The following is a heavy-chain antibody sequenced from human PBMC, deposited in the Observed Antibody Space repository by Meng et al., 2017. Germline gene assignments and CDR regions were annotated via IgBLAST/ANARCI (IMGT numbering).Heavy chain of an antibody. D-gene: IGHD4-11*01. CDR2: INHSGST. CDR1: GGSISGYY. J-gene: IGHJ4*02. CDR3: ARGPTTMAHDFDY. Sequence: GSLTLTCVVSGGSISGYYWSWIRQPPGKGLEWIGEINHSGSTNYNPSLESRATISVDTSQNNLSLKLSSVTAADSAVYYCARGPTTMAHDFDYWGQGTLVTVSS. V-gene: IGHV4-34*01.